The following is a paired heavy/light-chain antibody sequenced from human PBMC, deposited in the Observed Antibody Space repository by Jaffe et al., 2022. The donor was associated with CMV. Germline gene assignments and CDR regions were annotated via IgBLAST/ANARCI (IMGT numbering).Heavy chain of an antibody. D-gene: IGHD3-22*01. J-gene: IGHJ3*02. V-gene: IGHV3-48*03. CDR3: ARAYYYDSSGYYYKPTPEDAFDI. CDR1: GFTFSSYE. CDR2: ISSSGSTI. Sequence: EVQLVESGGGLVQPGGSLRLSCAASGFTFSSYEMNWVRQAPGKGLEWVSYISSSGSTIYYADSVKGRFTISRDNAKNSLYLQMNSLRAEDTAVYYCARAYYYDSSGYYYKPTPEDAFDIWGQGTMVTVSS.
Light chain of an antibody. CDR3: MQSIQLPPGYT. CDR2: EVS. CDR1: QSLLHSDGKTY. Sequence: DIVMTQTPLSLSVTPGQPASISCKSSQSLLHSDGKTYLYWYLQKPGQPPQLLIYEVSNRFSGVPDRFSGSGSGTDFTLKISRVEAEDVGVYYCMQSIQLPPGYTFGQGTKLEIK. J-gene: IGKJ2*01. V-gene: IGKV2D-29*01.